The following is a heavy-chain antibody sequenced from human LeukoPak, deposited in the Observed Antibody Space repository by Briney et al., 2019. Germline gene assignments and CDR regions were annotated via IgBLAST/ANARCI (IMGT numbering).Heavy chain of an antibody. V-gene: IGHV3-23*01. CDR3: AKQGFGC. J-gene: IGHJ4*02. CDR1: GFTLSSYA. Sequence: GSLRLSCAASGFTLSSYAMSWVRQAPGEGLEWVSTISGSADNTNYAEAVKGRFTISRDNSKNTMYLQMNSLRAEDTAVYYCAKQGFGCWGQGTLVTVSS. CDR2: ISGSADNT.